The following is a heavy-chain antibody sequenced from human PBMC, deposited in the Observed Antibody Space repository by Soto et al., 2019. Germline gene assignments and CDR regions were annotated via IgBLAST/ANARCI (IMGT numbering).Heavy chain of an antibody. J-gene: IGHJ4*02. CDR2: ISSSSSYI. CDR1: GFTFSSYS. CDR3: ARDTRISFKMGPYDY. D-gene: IGHD2-15*01. V-gene: IGHV3-21*01. Sequence: PGGSLRLSCAASGFTFSSYSMNWVRQAPGKGLEWASSISSSSSYIYYADSVKGRFTISRDNAKNSLYLQMNSLRAEDTAVYYCARDTRISFKMGPYDYWGQGTLVTVSS.